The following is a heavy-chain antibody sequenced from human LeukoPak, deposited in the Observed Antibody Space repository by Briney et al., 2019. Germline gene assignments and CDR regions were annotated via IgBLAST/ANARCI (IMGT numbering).Heavy chain of an antibody. Sequence: ASQTLSLTCAISGDSVSSNSAAWNWIRQSPSRGLEWLGRTYYRSKWCNDYAVSVKSRITINPDTSKNQFSLQLNSVTPEDTAVYYCVRDDGIGLDAFDIWGQGTMDTVSS. CDR1: GDSVSSNSAA. CDR3: VRDDGIGLDAFDI. CDR2: TYYRSKWCN. D-gene: IGHD1-14*01. V-gene: IGHV6-1*01. J-gene: IGHJ3*02.